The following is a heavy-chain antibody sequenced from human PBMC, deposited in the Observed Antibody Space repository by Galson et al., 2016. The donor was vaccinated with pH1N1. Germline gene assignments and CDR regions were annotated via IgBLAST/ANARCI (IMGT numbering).Heavy chain of an antibody. V-gene: IGHV4-39*01. CDR1: GGSISSSSYY. J-gene: IGHJ4*02. D-gene: IGHD2-8*02. CDR2: IYYSGST. CDR3: ARQRPPTEYWGYYFDY. Sequence: TLSLTCTVSGGSISSSSYYWGWIRQPPGKGLEWIGSIYYSGSTYYNPSLKSRVTISVDTSKNQFSLKLSSVTAADTAVYYCARQRPPTEYWGYYFDYWGQGTLVTVSS.